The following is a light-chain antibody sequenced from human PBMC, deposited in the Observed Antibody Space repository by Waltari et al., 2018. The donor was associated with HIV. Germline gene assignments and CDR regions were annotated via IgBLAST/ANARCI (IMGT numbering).Light chain of an antibody. CDR3: AAWDTSLGGWV. Sequence: QAGLTQPPSLSKDLRQTATLTCTGDKNNVDHQGAAWLKHRQGHPPKLLFYRNNNRPSGIPDRFSAFRSGNTASLNISGLLADDEAGYFCAAWDTSLGGWVFGGGTQLTVL. CDR1: KNNVDHQG. CDR2: RNN. J-gene: IGLJ3*02. V-gene: IGLV10-54*04.